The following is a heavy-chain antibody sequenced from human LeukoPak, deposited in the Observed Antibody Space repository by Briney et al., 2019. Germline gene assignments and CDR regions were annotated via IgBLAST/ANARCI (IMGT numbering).Heavy chain of an antibody. J-gene: IGHJ4*02. D-gene: IGHD5-24*01. V-gene: IGHV3-74*01. Sequence: GGSLCLSCAASGFTFSDSWMHWVRQVPGKGLVWVSRINTDGIATNYADSVKGRFTISRDNAKNTLYLQMNSLTAEDTAVYYCAAVGLATIRNGLRYWRQETLVTVSS. CDR3: AAVGLATIRNGLRY. CDR1: GFTFSDSW. CDR2: INTDGIAT.